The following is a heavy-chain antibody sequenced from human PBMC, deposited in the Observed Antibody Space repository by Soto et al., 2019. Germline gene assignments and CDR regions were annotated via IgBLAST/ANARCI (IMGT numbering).Heavy chain of an antibody. J-gene: IGHJ6*02. CDR2: IHYRGST. Sequence: QVQLQESGPGLVKPSETLSLTCTVSGASVSSGTHFWSWIRQPPGKGLEWIGNIHYRGSTSYNPSLRVRVTISLDMSKNQFSLKVTSVTAADTAVYFCARGLSPYCSTTTCHPADVVWGQGTTVTVSS. D-gene: IGHD2-21*01. CDR3: ARGLSPYCSTTTCHPADVV. V-gene: IGHV4-61*01. CDR1: GASVSSGTHF.